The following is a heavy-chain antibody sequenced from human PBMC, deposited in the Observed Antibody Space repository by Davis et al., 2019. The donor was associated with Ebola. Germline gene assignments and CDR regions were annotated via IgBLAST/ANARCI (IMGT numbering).Heavy chain of an antibody. V-gene: IGHV4-59*08. CDR1: GGSFSGYY. CDR2: IYYSGST. D-gene: IGHD4-17*01. CDR3: ARHGPYGDYVWYFDL. J-gene: IGHJ2*01. Sequence: MPSETLPLTCAVYGGSFSGYYWSWIRQPPGKGLEWIGYIYYSGSTNYNPSLKSRVTISVDTSKNQFSLKLSSVTAADTAVYYCARHGPYGDYVWYFDLWGRGTLVTVSS.